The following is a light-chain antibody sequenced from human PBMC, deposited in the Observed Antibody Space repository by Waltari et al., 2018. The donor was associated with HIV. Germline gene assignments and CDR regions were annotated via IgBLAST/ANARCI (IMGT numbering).Light chain of an antibody. CDR2: GAS. Sequence: DIVMTQSPDSLAVSLGERATINCKSSQSVFFSSNNKNFLAWYQQKPGQAPRLLIHGASTRATGIPARFSGSGSGTEFTLTISSLQSEDFAVYYCQQYNNWPQTFGQGTKVEIK. V-gene: IGKV4-1*01. J-gene: IGKJ1*01. CDR1: QSVFFSSNNKNF. CDR3: QQYNNWPQT.